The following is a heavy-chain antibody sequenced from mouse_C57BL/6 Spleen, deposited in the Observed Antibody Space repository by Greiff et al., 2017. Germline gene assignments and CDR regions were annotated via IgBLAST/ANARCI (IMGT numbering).Heavy chain of an antibody. Sequence: QVQLQQPGAELVMPGASVKLSCKASGYTFTSYWMHWVKQRPGQGLEWIGEIDPSDSYTNYNQKFKGKSTLTVDKSSSTAYMQLSSLTSEDSAVYYCARDGGKAMDYWGQGTSVTVSS. V-gene: IGHV1-69*01. CDR3: ARDGGKAMDY. J-gene: IGHJ4*01. D-gene: IGHD2-1*01. CDR1: GYTFTSYW. CDR2: IDPSDSYT.